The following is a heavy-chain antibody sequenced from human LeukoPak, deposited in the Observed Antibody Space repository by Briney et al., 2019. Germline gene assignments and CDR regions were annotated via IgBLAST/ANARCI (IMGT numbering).Heavy chain of an antibody. CDR2: IIPIFGTA. CDR1: GGTLSSYA. D-gene: IGHD1-26*01. CDR3: ARAGKGGFGGSYYILDY. Sequence: ASVKVSCKASGGTLSSYAISWVRQAPGQGLEWMGGIIPIFGTANYAQKFQGRVTITADESTSTAYMELSSLRSEDTAVYYCARAGKGGFGGSYYILDYWGQGTLVTVSS. J-gene: IGHJ4*02. V-gene: IGHV1-69*13.